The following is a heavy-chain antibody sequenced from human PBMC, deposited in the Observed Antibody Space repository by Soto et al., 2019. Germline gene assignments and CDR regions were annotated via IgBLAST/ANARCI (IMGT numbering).Heavy chain of an antibody. D-gene: IGHD1-26*01. CDR1: GFTFSSYG. CDR2: IWYDGSNK. Sequence: TGGSLRLSCAASGFTFSSYGMHWVRQAPGKGLEWVAVIWYDGSNKYYADSVKGRFTISRDNSKNTLYLQINSLRAEDTAVYYCARDRESGRHYNYPHWFDPWGQGTLVTVSS. J-gene: IGHJ5*02. V-gene: IGHV3-33*01. CDR3: ARDRESGRHYNYPHWFDP.